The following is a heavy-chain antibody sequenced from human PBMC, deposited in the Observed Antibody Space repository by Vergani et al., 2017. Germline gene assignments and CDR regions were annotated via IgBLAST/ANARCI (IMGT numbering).Heavy chain of an antibody. D-gene: IGHD3-10*01. V-gene: IGHV3-30*18. Sequence: QVQLVESGGGVVQPGRSLRLSCAASGFTFSSYGMHWVRQAPGKGLEWVAVISYDGSNKYYADSVKGRFTISRDNSKNTLYLQMNSLRAEDTAVYYCAKPRLLWFGDGGDFDYWGQGTLVTVSS. J-gene: IGHJ4*02. CDR2: ISYDGSNK. CDR1: GFTFSSYG. CDR3: AKPRLLWFGDGGDFDY.